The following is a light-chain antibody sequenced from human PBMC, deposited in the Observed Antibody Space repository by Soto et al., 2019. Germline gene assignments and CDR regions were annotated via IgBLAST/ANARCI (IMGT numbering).Light chain of an antibody. Sequence: QSVLTQPACVSVSPGQSITISWTGTSSDVGGFNYVSWYQQHPGKAPKLLIFDVYSRPSGISNRFSGSKSGNTASLTISGLQAEDEADYYCSSYTTSSSYVFGAGTKVTVL. CDR1: SSDVGGFNY. CDR2: DVY. CDR3: SSYTTSSSYV. V-gene: IGLV2-14*01. J-gene: IGLJ1*01.